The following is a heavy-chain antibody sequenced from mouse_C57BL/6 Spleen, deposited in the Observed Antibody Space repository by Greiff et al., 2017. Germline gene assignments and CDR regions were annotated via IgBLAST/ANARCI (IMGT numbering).Heavy chain of an antibody. V-gene: IGHV5-17*01. J-gene: IGHJ3*01. CDR3: ARPYYYGSSDGFAY. D-gene: IGHD1-1*01. Sequence: EVQRVESGGGLVKPGGSLKLSCAASGFTFSDYGMHWVRQAPEKGLEWVAYISSGSSTIYYADTVKGRFTISRDNAKNTLFLQMTSLRSEDTAMYYCARPYYYGSSDGFAYWGQGTLVTVSA. CDR1: GFTFSDYG. CDR2: ISSGSSTI.